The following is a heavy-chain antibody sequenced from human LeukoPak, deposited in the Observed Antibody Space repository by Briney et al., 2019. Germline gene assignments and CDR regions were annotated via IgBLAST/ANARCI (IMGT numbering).Heavy chain of an antibody. CDR2: MNPNSGNT. Sequence: VASVKVSCKASGYTFTSYDINWVRQATGQGLEWMGWMNPNSGNTGYAQKFQGRVTMTRNTSISTAYMELSCLRSEDTAVYYCARDTMSSSSSWYGENWFDPWGQGTLVTVSS. CDR3: ARDTMSSSSSWYGENWFDP. D-gene: IGHD6-13*01. CDR1: GYTFTSYD. J-gene: IGHJ5*02. V-gene: IGHV1-8*01.